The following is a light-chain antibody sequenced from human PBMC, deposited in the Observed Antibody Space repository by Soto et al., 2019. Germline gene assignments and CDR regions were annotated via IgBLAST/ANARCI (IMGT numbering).Light chain of an antibody. CDR1: QGISSY. CDR3: QKYSSVIT. CDR2: AAS. J-gene: IGKJ5*01. V-gene: IGKV1-27*01. Sequence: DIQMTQSPSSLSASVGDRVTITCRASQGISSYLAWYQQKLGKVPKLLISAASTLQSGVPSRFSGSGSRTDFTLTISSLEAEDVATYYCQKYSSVITFGQGTRLEIK.